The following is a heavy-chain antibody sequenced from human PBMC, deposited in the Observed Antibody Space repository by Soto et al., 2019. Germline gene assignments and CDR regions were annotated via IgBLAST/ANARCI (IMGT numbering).Heavy chain of an antibody. Sequence: ASVKVSCKASGYTFTSYYMHWVRQAPGQGLEWTGIINPSGGSTSYAQKFQGRVTMTRDTSTSTVYMELSSLRSEDTAVYYCARRAITGTTNNWLDPWGQGTLVTVSS. CDR2: INPSGGST. CDR1: GYTFTSYY. V-gene: IGHV1-46*03. CDR3: ARRAITGTTNNWLDP. D-gene: IGHD1-7*01. J-gene: IGHJ5*02.